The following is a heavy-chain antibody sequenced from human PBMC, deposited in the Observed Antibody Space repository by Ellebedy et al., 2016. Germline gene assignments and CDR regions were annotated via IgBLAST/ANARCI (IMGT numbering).Heavy chain of an antibody. J-gene: IGHJ6*02. V-gene: IGHV1-24*01. CDR2: FDPEDGET. CDR1: GYTLTELS. D-gene: IGHD1-26*01. CDR3: ARGSGGSYGMDV. Sequence: ASVKVSCKVSGYTLTELSMHWVRQAPGKGLEWMGGFDPEDGETIYAQKLQGRVTMTEDTSTDTAYMELSSLRSEDTAVYYCARGSGGSYGMDVWGQGTTVTVSS.